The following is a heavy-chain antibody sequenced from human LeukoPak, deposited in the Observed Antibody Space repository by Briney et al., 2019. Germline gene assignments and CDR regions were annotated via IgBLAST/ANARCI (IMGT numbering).Heavy chain of an antibody. V-gene: IGHV4-4*07. CDR1: GDSISSDY. Sequence: SETLSLTCSVSGDSISSDYWNWIRQSAGKGLEWIGRIYANGGTNYNPSLRSRVSMSVDTSKNQFSLKLTSVTAADTAIYYCARDFTRNSYAVAEFFHPWGQGTLVSVSS. CDR3: ARDFTRNSYAVAEFFHP. CDR2: IYANGGT. J-gene: IGHJ1*01. D-gene: IGHD5-18*01.